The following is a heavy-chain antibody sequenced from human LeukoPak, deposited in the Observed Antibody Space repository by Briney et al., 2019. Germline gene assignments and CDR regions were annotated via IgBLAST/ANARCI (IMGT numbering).Heavy chain of an antibody. CDR2: VYYSGSI. V-gene: IGHV4-59*08. Sequence: SETLSLTCTVSGGFISDYYWNWIRQPPGQGLEWIGYVYYSGSINYSPSIKSRVTISVDTSKNQFSLKLNYVTDADTALYYCARRRRIEAAGSRGDGFDIWGQGTMVTVSS. CDR1: GGFISDYY. D-gene: IGHD6-13*01. CDR3: ARRRRIEAAGSRGDGFDI. J-gene: IGHJ3*02.